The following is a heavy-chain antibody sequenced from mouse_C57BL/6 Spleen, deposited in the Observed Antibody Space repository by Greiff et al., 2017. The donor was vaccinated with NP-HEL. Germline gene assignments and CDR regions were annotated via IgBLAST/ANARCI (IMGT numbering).Heavy chain of an antibody. CDR1: GFSLTSSA. Sequence: QVQLKESGPGLVAPSQSLSITCTVSGFSLTSSAISWVRQPPGKGLEWLGVIWTGGGTNYNSALNSRLSISKDNAKSQVFLKMNSLQTDDTARYYCARDYGSSYPYAMDYWGQGTSVTVSS. V-gene: IGHV2-9-1*01. D-gene: IGHD1-1*01. CDR3: ARDYGSSYPYAMDY. J-gene: IGHJ4*01. CDR2: IWTGGGT.